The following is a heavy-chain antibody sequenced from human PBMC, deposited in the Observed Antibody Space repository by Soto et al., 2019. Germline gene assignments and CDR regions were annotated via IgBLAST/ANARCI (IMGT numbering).Heavy chain of an antibody. CDR1: GFTFSSYA. V-gene: IGHV3-23*01. CDR3: AKAAMVIYYYYGMDV. J-gene: IGHJ6*02. Sequence: EVQLLESGGGLVQPGGSLRVSCAASGFTFSSYAMSWVRQAPGKGLVLVSAISGSGGSTYYAASVQGRFTISSNNSKTTLYLQMNSLRAEDTAVYYCAKAAMVIYYYYGMDVWGQGTTVTVSS. D-gene: IGHD5-18*01. CDR2: ISGSGGST.